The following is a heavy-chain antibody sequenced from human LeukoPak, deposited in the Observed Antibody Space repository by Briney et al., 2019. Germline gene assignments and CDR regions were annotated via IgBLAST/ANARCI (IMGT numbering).Heavy chain of an antibody. CDR1: GFTFSSFA. CDR2: ISLNGGDT. CDR3: ARDPTTRSNRAQFYSDY. J-gene: IGHJ4*02. V-gene: IGHV3-30*04. Sequence: GGSLRLSCAASGFTFSSFAMHWVRQAPGKGLEWVAVISLNGGDTNYAGSVKGRFTISRDNSKNTLYLQMNSQRAEDTAVYYCARDPTTRSNRAQFYSDYWGQGTLVIVSS. D-gene: IGHD4-17*01.